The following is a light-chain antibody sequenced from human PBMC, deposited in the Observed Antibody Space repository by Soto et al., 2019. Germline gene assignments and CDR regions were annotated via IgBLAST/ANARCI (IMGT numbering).Light chain of an antibody. Sequence: QLVLTQPASVSGSPGQSITISCTGTSSDVGGYNYVSWYQQHPGKAPKLMIYDVSNRPSGVSDRFSGSKSGNTASLTISGLQAEDEAGYYCSSYTSSSLYVFGTGTKVTVL. CDR1: SSDVGGYNY. J-gene: IGLJ1*01. V-gene: IGLV2-14*01. CDR2: DVS. CDR3: SSYTSSSLYV.